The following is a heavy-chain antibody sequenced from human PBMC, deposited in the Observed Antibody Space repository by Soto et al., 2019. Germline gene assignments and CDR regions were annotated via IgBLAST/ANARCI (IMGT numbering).Heavy chain of an antibody. J-gene: IGHJ4*02. CDR1: GYSFTSYW. CDR2: IYPGDSDT. CDR3: ARQAPNYYGSGSYYTEYFDY. Sequence: GESLKISCKGSGYSFTSYWIGWVRQMPGKGLEWMGIIYPGDSDTRYSPSFQGQVTISADKSISTAYLQWSSLKASDTAMYYCARQAPNYYGSGSYYTEYFDYWGQGTLVTVSS. V-gene: IGHV5-51*01. D-gene: IGHD3-10*01.